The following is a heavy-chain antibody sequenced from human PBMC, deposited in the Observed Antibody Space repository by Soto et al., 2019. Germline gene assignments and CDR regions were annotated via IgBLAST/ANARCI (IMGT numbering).Heavy chain of an antibody. V-gene: IGHV3-23*01. CDR3: AKDMKYNWNDNDY. CDR2: ISGSGDST. J-gene: IGHJ4*01. CDR1: GFTFSSYA. D-gene: IGHD1-20*01. Sequence: EVQLLESGGGLVQPGGSLRLSCAGSGFTFSSYAMSWVRQAPGKGLGWVSAISGSGDSTYYADSVKGRFTISRDNSKNTLYLQMNSLRVEDTAVYYCAKDMKYNWNDNDYSGHGTLVTVSS.